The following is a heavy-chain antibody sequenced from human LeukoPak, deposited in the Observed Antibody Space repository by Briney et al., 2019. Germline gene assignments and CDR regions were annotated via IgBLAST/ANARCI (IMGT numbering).Heavy chain of an antibody. CDR3: ARHFWTAAATDY. V-gene: IGHV4-39*01. CDR2: IYYSGST. D-gene: IGHD6-13*01. CDR1: GGSISSSSYY. J-gene: IGHJ4*02. Sequence: SETLSLTCTVSGGSISSSSYYWGWIRQPPGKGLEWIGSIYYSGSTYYNPSLKSRVTISVGTSKNQFSLKLSSVTAADTAVYYCARHFWTAAATDYWGQGTLVTVSS.